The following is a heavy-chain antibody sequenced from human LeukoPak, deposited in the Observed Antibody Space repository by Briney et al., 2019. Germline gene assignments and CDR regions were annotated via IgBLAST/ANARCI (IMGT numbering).Heavy chain of an antibody. D-gene: IGHD1-1*01. J-gene: IGHJ4*02. Sequence: GGSLRLSCAASGFTFSNYWMNSVRQAPGKGLEWVADIKQDESEKYYVDSVKGRFTISRDNAKNSLYLEMNNLRVEDTAVYYCARSPTRRCDYWGQGTLVTVSS. V-gene: IGHV3-7*01. CDR2: IKQDESEK. CDR1: GFTFSNYW. CDR3: ARSPTRRCDY.